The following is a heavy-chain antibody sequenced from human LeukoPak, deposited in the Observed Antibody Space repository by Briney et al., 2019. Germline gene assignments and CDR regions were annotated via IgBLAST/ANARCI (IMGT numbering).Heavy chain of an antibody. V-gene: IGHV4-34*01. CDR3: ARAKGTGLRGYSYGYYFDY. Sequence: SETLSLTCTVSGGSFSGYYWSWIRQPPGKGLEWIGEINHSGSTNYNPSLESRVTISVDTSKNQFSLKLSSVTAADTAVYYCARAKGTGLRGYSYGYYFDYWGQGTLVTVSS. CDR2: INHSGST. D-gene: IGHD5-18*01. J-gene: IGHJ4*02. CDR1: GGSFSGYY.